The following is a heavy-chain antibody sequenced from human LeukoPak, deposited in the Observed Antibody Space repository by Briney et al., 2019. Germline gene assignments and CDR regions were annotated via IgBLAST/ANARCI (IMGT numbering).Heavy chain of an antibody. J-gene: IGHJ6*02. V-gene: IGHV1-8*01. CDR3: ARGGDASSGWYPDYFYGMDV. Sequence: ASVKVSCKASGYPFTSYDINWVRQATGQGLEWMGWMNPNSGNTGYAQKFQGRVTMTRNTSISTAYMELSSLRSEDTAVYYCARGGDASSGWYPDYFYGMDVWGQGTTVTVSS. CDR1: GYPFTSYD. D-gene: IGHD6-19*01. CDR2: MNPNSGNT.